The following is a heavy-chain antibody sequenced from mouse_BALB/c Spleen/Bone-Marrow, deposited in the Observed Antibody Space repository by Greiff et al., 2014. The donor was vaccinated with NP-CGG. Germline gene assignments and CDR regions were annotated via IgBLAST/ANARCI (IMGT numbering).Heavy chain of an antibody. CDR3: SRGRRDALDY. V-gene: IGHV1S81*02. CDR1: GYTFTSNY. Sequence: ESGAELVKPGASVKLSCKASGYTFTSNYMYWVKQRPGQGLVWFGEINPSNGGTNFNEKFKNKATLTVDKSSSTAYMQLSSLTSEDSAVYYCSRGRRDALDYWGQGTSVTVSS. CDR2: INPSNGGT. J-gene: IGHJ4*01.